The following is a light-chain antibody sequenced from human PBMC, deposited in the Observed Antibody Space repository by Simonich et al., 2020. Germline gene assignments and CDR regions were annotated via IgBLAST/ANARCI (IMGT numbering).Light chain of an antibody. Sequence: NFMLTQPHSVSESPGKTVTISCTRSSGSIASNYVQWYQQRPGSAPTTVIYEDNQRPSGVPDPFSGSIDSSSNSASLTISGLKTEDEADYYCQSYDSSIWVFGGGTKLTVL. CDR3: QSYDSSIWV. CDR1: SGSIASNY. J-gene: IGLJ3*02. V-gene: IGLV6-57*03. CDR2: EDN.